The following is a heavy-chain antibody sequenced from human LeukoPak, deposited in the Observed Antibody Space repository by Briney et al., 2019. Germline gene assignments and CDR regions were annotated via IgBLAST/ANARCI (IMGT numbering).Heavy chain of an antibody. CDR1: GFTFSSYS. Sequence: GGSLRLSCAASGFTFSSYSMNWVRQAPGKGLEWVSSISSSSSYIYYADSVKGRFTISRDNAKNSLYLQMNSLRAEDTAVYYCARPERGYSYGYGPYYFDYWGQGTLVTVSS. J-gene: IGHJ4*02. CDR2: ISSSSSYI. D-gene: IGHD5-18*01. CDR3: ARPERGYSYGYGPYYFDY. V-gene: IGHV3-21*01.